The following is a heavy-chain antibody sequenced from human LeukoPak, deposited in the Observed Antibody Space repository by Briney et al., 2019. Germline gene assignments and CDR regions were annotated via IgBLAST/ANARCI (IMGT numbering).Heavy chain of an antibody. J-gene: IGHJ4*02. Sequence: PGRSLRLSCAASGFTFSSYAMHWVRQAPGKGLEWVAVISYDGSNKYYADSVKGRFTISRDNSKNTLYLQMNSLRAEDTAVYYCASSYPPYSSSGGYFDYWGQGTLVTVSS. CDR1: GFTFSSYA. CDR3: ASSYPPYSSSGGYFDY. D-gene: IGHD6-13*01. V-gene: IGHV3-30-3*01. CDR2: ISYDGSNK.